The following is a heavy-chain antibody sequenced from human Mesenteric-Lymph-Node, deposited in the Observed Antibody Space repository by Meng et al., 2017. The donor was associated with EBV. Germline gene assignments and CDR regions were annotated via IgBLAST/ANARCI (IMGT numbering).Heavy chain of an antibody. J-gene: IGHJ4*02. D-gene: IGHD6-13*01. Sequence: VQQQESGAGVVKPSRPLSLPCLVSGGDISSSSGWSWARQPPGKGLEWLGEIYQSSETTNYNQSLKSRDTISLDKSKNQFSLNLSSVTAADTAVYYCARLPPTTGYGTARSYWGQGTLVTVSS. CDR1: GGDISSSSG. CDR2: IYQSSETT. CDR3: ARLPPTTGYGTARSY. V-gene: IGHV4-4*02.